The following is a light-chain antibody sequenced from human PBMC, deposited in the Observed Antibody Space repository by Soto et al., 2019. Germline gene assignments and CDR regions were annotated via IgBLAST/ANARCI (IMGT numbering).Light chain of an antibody. Sequence: DIQMTQSPSTLSASVGDRVTITCRASQSIRGSLAWYQHQPGKSPKLLSFDVSSLVSGVPSRFSGFGSATEFTLSTSSLQPDAFGNYYRQQFCMGWTFGQGTKVDLK. J-gene: IGKJ1*01. CDR1: QSIRGS. CDR3: QQFCMGWT. CDR2: DVS. V-gene: IGKV1-5*01.